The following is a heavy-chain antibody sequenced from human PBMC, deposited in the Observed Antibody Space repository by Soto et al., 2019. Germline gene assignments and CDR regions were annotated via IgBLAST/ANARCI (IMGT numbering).Heavy chain of an antibody. Sequence: GGSLRLSCTASGFTFGDYGLSWFRQAPGRGLDWVGFIRSRAYGGTTEYAASVKGRFTISRDDSKSIAYLQMNSLKTEDTAVYYCTRDSKPGGRGRYYLDYWGQGTLVTVSS. CDR1: GFTFGDYG. J-gene: IGHJ4*02. CDR3: TRDSKPGGRGRYYLDY. D-gene: IGHD2-15*01. V-gene: IGHV3-49*03. CDR2: IRSRAYGGTT.